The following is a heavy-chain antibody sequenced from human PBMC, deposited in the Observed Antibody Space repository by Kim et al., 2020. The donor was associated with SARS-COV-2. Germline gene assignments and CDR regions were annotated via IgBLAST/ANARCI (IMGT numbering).Heavy chain of an antibody. V-gene: IGHV4-34*01. CDR2: INHSGST. Sequence: SETLSLTCAVYGGSFSGYYWSWIRQPPGKGLEWIGEINHSGSTNYNPSLKSRVTISVDTSKNQFSLKLSSVTAADTAVYYCARGNTMIQAAYWFDPWGQGTLVTVSS. CDR3: ARGNTMIQAAYWFDP. J-gene: IGHJ5*02. CDR1: GGSFSGYY. D-gene: IGHD3-22*01.